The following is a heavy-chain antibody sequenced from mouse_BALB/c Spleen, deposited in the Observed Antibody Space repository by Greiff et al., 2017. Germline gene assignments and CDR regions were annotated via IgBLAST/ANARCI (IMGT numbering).Heavy chain of an antibody. Sequence: QVQLQQPGAELVKPGAPVKLSCKASGYTFTSYWMNWVKQRPGRGLEWIGRIDPSDSETHYNQKFKDKATLTVDKSSSTAYIQLSSLTSEDSAVYYCARAATVEPDYWGQGTSVTVSS. CDR2: IDPSDSET. V-gene: IGHV1-69*02. CDR1: GYTFTSYW. D-gene: IGHD1-1*01. J-gene: IGHJ4*01. CDR3: ARAATVEPDY.